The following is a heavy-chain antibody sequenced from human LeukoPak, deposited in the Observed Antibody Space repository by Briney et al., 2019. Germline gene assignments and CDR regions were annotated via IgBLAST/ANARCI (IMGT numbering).Heavy chain of an antibody. Sequence: SETLSLTCAVFGGSFSGYYWHWIRQPPGKGLEWIGEINHSGSTNYNPSLKSRVTISVDTSKDQFSLSLSSVTAADTAVYYCARISGSYSSYWGPGTLVTVSS. J-gene: IGHJ4*02. CDR2: INHSGST. CDR1: GGSFSGYY. D-gene: IGHD1-26*01. CDR3: ARISGSYSSY. V-gene: IGHV4-34*01.